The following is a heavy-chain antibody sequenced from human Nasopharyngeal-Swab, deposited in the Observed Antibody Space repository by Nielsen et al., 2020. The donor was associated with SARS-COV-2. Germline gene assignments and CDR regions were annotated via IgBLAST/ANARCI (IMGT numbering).Heavy chain of an antibody. CDR2: ISYDGSNK. V-gene: IGHV3-30*18. D-gene: IGHD6-19*01. CDR3: AKDQGSGWLQSYYYYYGMDV. CDR1: GFTFSSYG. Sequence: GESLRLSCAASGFTFSSYGMHWVRQAPGKGLEWVAVISYDGSNKYYADSVKGRFTISRDNSKNTLYLQMNSLRAEDTAVYYCAKDQGSGWLQSYYYYYGMDVWGQGTTVTVSS. J-gene: IGHJ6*02.